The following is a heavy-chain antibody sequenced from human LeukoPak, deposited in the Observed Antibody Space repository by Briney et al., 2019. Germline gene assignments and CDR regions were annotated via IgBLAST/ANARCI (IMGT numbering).Heavy chain of an antibody. CDR3: ARESITHYDY. D-gene: IGHD3-10*01. V-gene: IGHV3-43*02. CDR1: GFTFDDYA. CDR2: ISGDGGST. Sequence: GGSLRLSCAASGFTFDDYAMHWVRQAPGKGLEWVSLISGDGGSTYYADSVKGRFTISRDNAKNSLYLQMNSLRAEDTALYYCARESITHYDYWGQGTLVTVSS. J-gene: IGHJ4*02.